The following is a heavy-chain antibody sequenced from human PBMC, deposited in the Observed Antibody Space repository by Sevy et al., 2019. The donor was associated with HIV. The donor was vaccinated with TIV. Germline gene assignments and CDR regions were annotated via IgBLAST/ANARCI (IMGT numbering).Heavy chain of an antibody. J-gene: IGHJ6*02. V-gene: IGHV3-7*01. Sequence: GGSLRLSCAASGFTFSSYWMSWVRQAPGKGLEWVANIKQDGSEKYYVDSVKGRFTISRDNAKNSLYLQMNSLRAEDTAVYYCARERGPPTYYDFWSGYYTGVYYYYGMDVWGQGTTVTVSS. D-gene: IGHD3-3*01. CDR1: GFTFSSYW. CDR3: ARERGPPTYYDFWSGYYTGVYYYYGMDV. CDR2: IKQDGSEK.